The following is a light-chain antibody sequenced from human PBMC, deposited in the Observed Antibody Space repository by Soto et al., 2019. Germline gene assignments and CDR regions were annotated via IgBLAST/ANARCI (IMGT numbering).Light chain of an antibody. CDR1: SSDVGGSNH. V-gene: IGLV2-14*01. Sequence: QSALTQPASVSGSPGQSITISCTGTSSDVGGSNHVSWYQHHPGKVPKVIIYEVNFRPSGVSNRFSGSKSGYTASLTISGLQAEDEADYYCNSQTRSGIRVFGTGTKV. CDR3: NSQTRSGIRV. CDR2: EVN. J-gene: IGLJ1*01.